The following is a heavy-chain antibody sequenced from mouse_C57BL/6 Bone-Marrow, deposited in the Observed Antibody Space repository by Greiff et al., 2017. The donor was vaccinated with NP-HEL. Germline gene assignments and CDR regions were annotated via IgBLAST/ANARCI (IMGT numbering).Heavy chain of an antibody. J-gene: IGHJ3*01. V-gene: IGHV5-12*01. CDR1: GFTFSDYY. Sequence: EVNVVESGGGLVQPGGSLKLSCAASGFTFSDYYMYWVRQTPEKRLEWVAYISNGGGSTYYPDTVKGRFTISRDNAKNTLYLQMSRLKSEDTAMYYCARHADEYGGFAYWGQGTLVTVSA. CDR2: ISNGGGST. CDR3: ARHADEYGGFAY. D-gene: IGHD5-1*01.